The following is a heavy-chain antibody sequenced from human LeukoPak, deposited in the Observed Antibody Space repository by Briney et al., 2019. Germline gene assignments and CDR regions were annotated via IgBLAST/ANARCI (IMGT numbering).Heavy chain of an antibody. Sequence: SEPLSLTCTVSGGSISNYYWSWIRQPAGKGLEWMGRLHTSGSYTYYKSSLKSRLTMSLDTSTRRFSLKLTSVTAADTAVYYCAGGYGSGSYSSWGQGTLVIVSS. J-gene: IGHJ4*02. CDR2: LHTSGSYT. V-gene: IGHV4-4*07. CDR3: AGGYGSGSYSS. D-gene: IGHD3-10*01. CDR1: GGSISNYY.